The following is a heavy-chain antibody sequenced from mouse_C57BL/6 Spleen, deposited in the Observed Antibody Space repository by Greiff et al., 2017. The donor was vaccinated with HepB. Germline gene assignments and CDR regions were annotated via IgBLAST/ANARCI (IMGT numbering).Heavy chain of an antibody. V-gene: IGHV5-4*01. D-gene: IGHD1-1*01. J-gene: IGHJ2*01. CDR3: ARDSVVADYFDY. Sequence: EVHLVESGGGLVKPGGSLKLSCAASGFTFSSYAMSWVRQTPEKRLEWVATISDGGSYTYYPDNVKGRFTISRDNAKNNLYLQMSHLKSEDTAMYYCARDSVVADYFDYWGQGTTLTVSS. CDR2: ISDGGSYT. CDR1: GFTFSSYA.